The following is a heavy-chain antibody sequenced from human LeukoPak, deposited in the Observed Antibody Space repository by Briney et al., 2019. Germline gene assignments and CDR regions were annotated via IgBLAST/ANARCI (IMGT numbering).Heavy chain of an antibody. CDR3: AKRGAEVGATVAPGDY. CDR2: ISGSGGST. Sequence: GGSLRLSCAASAFTFSSYAMSWVRQAPGEGLEWVSAISGSGGSTYYADSVKGRFTISRDSSKNTLYLQMNSLRAEDTAIYYCAKRGAEVGATVAPGDYWGQGTLVTVSS. V-gene: IGHV3-23*01. CDR1: AFTFSSYA. J-gene: IGHJ4*02. D-gene: IGHD1-26*01.